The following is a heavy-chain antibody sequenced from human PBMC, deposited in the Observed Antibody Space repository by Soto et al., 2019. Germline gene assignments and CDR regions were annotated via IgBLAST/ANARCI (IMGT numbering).Heavy chain of an antibody. CDR3: ATDRKYSYGYFRDY. J-gene: IGHJ4*02. D-gene: IGHD5-18*01. CDR1: GYTFTSYG. V-gene: IGHV1-18*01. Sequence: ASVKVSCKASGYTFTSYGISWVRQAPGQGLEWMGWISAYNGNTNYAQKLQGRVTMTEDTSTGTAYMELRSLRSEDTAVYYCATDRKYSYGYFRDYWGQGTLVTVAS. CDR2: ISAYNGNT.